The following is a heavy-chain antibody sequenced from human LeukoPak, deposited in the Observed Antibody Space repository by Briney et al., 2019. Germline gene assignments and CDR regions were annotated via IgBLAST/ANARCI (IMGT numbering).Heavy chain of an antibody. J-gene: IGHJ6*04. CDR1: GFTFSSYN. CDR3: ARDLTVPTSMDA. Sequence: PGGSLRLSCAASGFTFSSYNINWVRQAPGKGLEWVSYISSSSSIIYYADSVTGRFTISRDNAKNSLYLQMNSLRAEDTAVYYCARDLTVPTSMDAWGKGTTVTVSS. V-gene: IGHV3-48*01. CDR2: ISSSSSII. D-gene: IGHD2-2*01.